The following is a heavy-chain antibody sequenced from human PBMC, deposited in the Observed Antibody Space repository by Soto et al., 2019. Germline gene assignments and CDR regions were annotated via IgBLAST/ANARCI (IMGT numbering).Heavy chain of an antibody. CDR1: GGSISSYY. CDR2: IYYSGST. J-gene: IGHJ4*02. V-gene: IGHV4-59*01. Sequence: SETLSLTCTVSGGSISSYYWSWIRQPPGKGLEWIGYIYYSGSTNYNPSLKSRVTISVDTSKNQFSLKLSSVTAADTAVYYCARGKQLVPFDYWGQGTLVTVSS. D-gene: IGHD6-6*01. CDR3: ARGKQLVPFDY.